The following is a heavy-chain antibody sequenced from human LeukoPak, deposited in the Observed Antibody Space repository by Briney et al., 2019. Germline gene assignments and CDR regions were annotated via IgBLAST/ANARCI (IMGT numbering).Heavy chain of an antibody. J-gene: IGHJ3*02. D-gene: IGHD3-10*01. V-gene: IGHV3-30*18. CDR1: GFTFSSYG. CDR3: AKDYYGSGSYISRFVDDAFDI. CDR2: ISYDGSNK. Sequence: GRSLRLSCAASGFTFSSYGMHWVRQAPGKGLEWVAVISYDGSNKYYADSVKGRFTISRDNSKNTLYLQMNSLRAEDTAVYYCAKDYYGSGSYISRFVDDAFDIWGQGTMVTVSS.